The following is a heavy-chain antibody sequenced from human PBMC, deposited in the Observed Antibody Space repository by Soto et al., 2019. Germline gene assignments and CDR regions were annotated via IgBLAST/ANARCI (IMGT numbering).Heavy chain of an antibody. CDR2: ISWNSGSI. CDR3: ARSYILYRSSYDYMDV. J-gene: IGHJ6*03. V-gene: IGHV3-9*01. D-gene: IGHD2-8*01. Sequence: GGSLRLSCAASGFTFDDYAMHWVRQAPGKGLEWVSGISWNSGSIGYADSVKGRFTISRDNAKNSLYLQMNSLRAEDTAVYYCARSYILYRSSYDYMDVWGKGTTVTVSS. CDR1: GFTFDDYA.